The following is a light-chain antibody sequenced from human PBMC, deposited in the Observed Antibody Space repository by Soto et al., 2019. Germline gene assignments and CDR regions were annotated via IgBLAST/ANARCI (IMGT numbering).Light chain of an antibody. J-gene: IGKJ4*01. V-gene: IGKV3-11*01. CDR3: QQRSNWPPLT. CDR1: QSVSSY. Sequence: EIVLTQSPATLSLSPGERATLSCRASQSVSSYLAWYQQKPGQAPRLLIYDASNRATGIPARFSGSGSGTDFALTISSLEREDFAVFYCQQRSNWPPLTFGGGTKLEI. CDR2: DAS.